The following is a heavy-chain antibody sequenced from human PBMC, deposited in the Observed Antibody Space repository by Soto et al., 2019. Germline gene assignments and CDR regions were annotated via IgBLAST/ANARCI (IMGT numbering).Heavy chain of an antibody. CDR3: ARDWDIVILSVPIPNYNYGMDV. CDR2: ISSRSDTL. J-gene: IGHJ6*02. Sequence: PAGSLRLSCEGSGVTFRVYVMDGVCQAPGKGLEWVSYISSRSDTLYYADSVKGRFTISRDNAKNSVYLQVNNLRDEDTAVYYCARDWDIVILSVPIPNYNYGMDVWGQGTTVTVSS. D-gene: IGHD2-15*01. V-gene: IGHV3-48*02. CDR1: GVTFRVYV.